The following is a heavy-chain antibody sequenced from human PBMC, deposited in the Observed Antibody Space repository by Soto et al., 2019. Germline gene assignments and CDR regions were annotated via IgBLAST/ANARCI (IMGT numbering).Heavy chain of an antibody. J-gene: IGHJ4*02. D-gene: IGHD4-17*01. CDR3: ARGAPTDYGDCDH. V-gene: IGHV3-33*01. CDR1: GFTFYSYG. CDR2: IWYDGSEI. Sequence: QVQLVESGGGVVQPGRSLRLSCAASGFTFYSYGMHWVRQAPGKGLEWGAVIWYDGSEIYYAESVKGRFTISRDNSKNTLYLQMNSLRAEDTAVYYCARGAPTDYGDCDHWGQGTLVTVSS.